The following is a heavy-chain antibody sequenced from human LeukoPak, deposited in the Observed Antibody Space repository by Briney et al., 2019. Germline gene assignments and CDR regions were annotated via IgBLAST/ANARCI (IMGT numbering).Heavy chain of an antibody. J-gene: IGHJ5*02. V-gene: IGHV3-74*01. D-gene: IGHD2-15*01. Sequence: EGSLRLSCVASGFTFSGYWMHWVRQPPGKGLVWVSRIKSDGSMTNYADSVKGRFTISRDNTKNTLYLQMNSLRAEDTAVYYCASQVVGAAFDPWGQGTLVTVSS. CDR1: GFTFSGYW. CDR3: ASQVVGAAFDP. CDR2: IKSDGSMT.